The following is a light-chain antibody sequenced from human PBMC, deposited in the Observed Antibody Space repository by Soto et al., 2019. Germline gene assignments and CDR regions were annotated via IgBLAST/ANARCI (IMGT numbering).Light chain of an antibody. CDR1: QGISSW. CDR2: AAS. Sequence: DIQITQSPSSVSASVLERFTITCRASQGISSWLAWYQQKPGKAPKLLIYAASSLQSGVPSRFSGSGSGTDFTLTISSLQSEDFAVYYCQQYNNWPRTFGQGTKVDI. CDR3: QQYNNWPRT. V-gene: IGKV1-12*01. J-gene: IGKJ1*01.